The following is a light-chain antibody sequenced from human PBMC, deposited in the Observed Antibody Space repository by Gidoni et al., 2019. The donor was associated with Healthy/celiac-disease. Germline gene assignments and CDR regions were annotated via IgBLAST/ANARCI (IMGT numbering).Light chain of an antibody. Sequence: IVLTQSPATLSLSPGERATLSCRASQSVSSYLAWYQQKPGQAPRLLIYDASNRATGIPARFSGSGSGTDFTLTISSLEPEDCAVYYCQQRSNWRQNTFGQGTKLEIK. CDR1: QSVSSY. CDR3: QQRSNWRQNT. V-gene: IGKV3-11*01. CDR2: DAS. J-gene: IGKJ2*01.